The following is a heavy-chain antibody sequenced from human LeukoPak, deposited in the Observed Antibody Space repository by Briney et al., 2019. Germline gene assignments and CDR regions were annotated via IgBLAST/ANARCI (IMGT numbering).Heavy chain of an antibody. CDR2: IFTGGST. Sequence: TSQTLSLTCTVSGGPINNGNHFWAWIRQPAGKGLEWIGRIFTGGSTNYNPSLESRLTMSIDTSKNQFSLKLNSVTAADTAMYFCGLSEGDFWGQGALVTVSS. D-gene: IGHD6-25*01. V-gene: IGHV4-61*02. CDR1: GGPINNGNHF. CDR3: GLSEGDF. J-gene: IGHJ4*02.